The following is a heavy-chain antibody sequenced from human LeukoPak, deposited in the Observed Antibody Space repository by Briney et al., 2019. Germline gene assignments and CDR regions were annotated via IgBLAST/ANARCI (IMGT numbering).Heavy chain of an antibody. Sequence: GGSLRLSCAASGFIFNTYSMNWVRQAPGKGLEWVSYISSSSSTIYYADSVKGRFSISRDNAKNSLYLQMNSLRDEDTAVYYCARGRGNIAAREYYFDYWGQGTLVTVSS. CDR3: ARGRGNIAAREYYFDY. CDR1: GFIFNTYS. D-gene: IGHD6-6*01. V-gene: IGHV3-48*02. J-gene: IGHJ4*02. CDR2: ISSSSSTI.